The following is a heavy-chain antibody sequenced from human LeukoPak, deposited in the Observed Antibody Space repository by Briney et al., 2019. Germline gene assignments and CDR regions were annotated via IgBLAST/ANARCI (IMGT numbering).Heavy chain of an antibody. D-gene: IGHD4-23*01. CDR2: ISAYNGNT. CDR1: GYTFTSYG. J-gene: IGHJ4*02. V-gene: IGHV1-18*01. CDR3: ASKVDYGGKILDY. Sequence: ASVKVSCKASGYTFTSYGISWVQRAPGQGLEGMGWISAYNGNTNYAQKLQGRVTMTTDTSTSTAYMELRSLRSDDTAVYYCASKVDYGGKILDYWGQGTLVTVSS.